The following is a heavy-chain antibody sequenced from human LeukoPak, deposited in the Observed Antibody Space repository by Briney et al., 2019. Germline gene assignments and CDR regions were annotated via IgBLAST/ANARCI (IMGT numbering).Heavy chain of an antibody. CDR2: IYYSGSS. V-gene: IGHV4-59*01. D-gene: IGHD3-22*01. CDR1: GGSISTYY. Sequence: SETLSLTRTVSGGSISTYYWSWIRQPPGKGLEWIGYIYYSGSSNYNPSLKSRVTISGDTSKNQFSLKLSSVTAADTAVYYCARKSSGWFDYWGQGTLVTVSS. J-gene: IGHJ4*02. CDR3: ARKSSGWFDY.